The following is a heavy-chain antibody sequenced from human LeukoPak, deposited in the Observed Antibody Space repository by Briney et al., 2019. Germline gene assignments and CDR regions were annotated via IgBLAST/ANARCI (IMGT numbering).Heavy chain of an antibody. D-gene: IGHD2-21*02. CDR3: AKDRGLSYCGGDCGDY. CDR1: GFTFSSYA. V-gene: IGHV3-23*01. Sequence: GGSLRLSCAASGFTFSSYAMSWVRQAPGKGLEWVSAISGSGGSTYYADSVKGRFAISRDNSKNTLYLQMNSLRAEDTAVYYCAKDRGLSYCGGDCGDYWGQGTLVTVSS. CDR2: ISGSGGST. J-gene: IGHJ4*02.